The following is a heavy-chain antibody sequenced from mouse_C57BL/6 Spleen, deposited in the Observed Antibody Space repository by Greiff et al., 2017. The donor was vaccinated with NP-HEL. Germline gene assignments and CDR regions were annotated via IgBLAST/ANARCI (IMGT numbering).Heavy chain of an antibody. CDR3: ARSLGSSYAMDY. CDR2: ISNLAYSI. J-gene: IGHJ4*01. CDR1: GFTFSDYG. D-gene: IGHD1-1*01. V-gene: IGHV5-15*01. Sequence: EVKLMESGGGLVQPGGSLKLSCAASGFTFSDYGMAWVRQAPRKGPEWVAFISNLAYSIYYADTVTGRFTISRENAKNTLYLEMSSLRSEDTAMYYCARSLGSSYAMDYWGQGTSVTVSS.